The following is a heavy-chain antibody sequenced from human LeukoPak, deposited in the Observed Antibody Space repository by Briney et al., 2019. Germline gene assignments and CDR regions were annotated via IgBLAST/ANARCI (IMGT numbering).Heavy chain of an antibody. J-gene: IGHJ6*02. Sequence: PSETLSLTCTVSGGSISSYYWSWIRQPPGKGLEWIGYIYYSGSTNYNPSLKSRVTISVDTSKNQFSLKLSSVTAADTAVYYCARRQLKASYGMDVWGQGTTVTVSS. V-gene: IGHV4-59*01. D-gene: IGHD5-24*01. CDR3: ARRQLKASYGMDV. CDR1: GGSISSYY. CDR2: IYYSGST.